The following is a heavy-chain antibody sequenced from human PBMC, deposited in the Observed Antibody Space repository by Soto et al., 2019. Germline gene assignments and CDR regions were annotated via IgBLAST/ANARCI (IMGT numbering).Heavy chain of an antibody. V-gene: IGHV4-59*08. D-gene: IGHD6-19*01. CDR2: IDYSGST. CDR1: GGSISSYY. CDR3: ARHVAVAGDFDY. J-gene: IGHJ4*02. Sequence: PSETLSLTCTVSGGSISSYYWSWIRQPPGKGLEWIGYIDYSGSTNYNPSLKSRVTISVDTSKNQFSLKLSSVTAADTAVYYCARHVAVAGDFDYWGQGTLVTVSS.